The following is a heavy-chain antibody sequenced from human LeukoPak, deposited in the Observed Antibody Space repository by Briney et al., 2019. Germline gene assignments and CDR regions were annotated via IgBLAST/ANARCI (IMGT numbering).Heavy chain of an antibody. CDR3: ARHTVLVSGTFDS. V-gene: IGHV3-11*01. CDR2: ISRSGSTT. CDR1: GFIFSDYY. J-gene: IGHJ4*02. Sequence: GGSLRLSCAASGFIFSDYYMSWIRQAPGKGLEWASYISRSGSTTYYADSVKGRFTISRDNAKNSLYLQMNSLRAEDTAVYYCARHTVLVSGTFDSWGQGTLVTVSS. D-gene: IGHD5-18*01.